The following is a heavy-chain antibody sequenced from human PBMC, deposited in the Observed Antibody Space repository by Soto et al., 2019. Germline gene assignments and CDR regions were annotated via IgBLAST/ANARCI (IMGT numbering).Heavy chain of an antibody. J-gene: IGHJ4*02. V-gene: IGHV4-61*01. CDR1: CGSVRTCSYH. CDR3: ARIGWGGDS. D-gene: IGHD7-27*01. CDR2: IPNNGSP. Sequence: SETLSLTCSVSCGSVRTCSYHWSWIRQPPGKGLEWIGFIPNNGSPDYNPSLKSRVVVSIDRSKNQFSLKVNSVTAADTAVYFCARIGWGGDSWGQGTLVTVSS.